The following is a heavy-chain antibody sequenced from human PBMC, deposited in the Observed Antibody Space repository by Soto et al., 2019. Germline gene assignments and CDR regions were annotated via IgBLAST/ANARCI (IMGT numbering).Heavy chain of an antibody. Sequence: PGGSLRLSCAASGFTFSIYGMHWVRQAPGKGLEWVAVISYDGSNKYYADSVKGRFTISRDNSKNTLYLQMNSLRAEDTAVYYCAKERGYSSGWSFDYWGQGTLVTVSS. J-gene: IGHJ4*02. CDR3: AKERGYSSGWSFDY. V-gene: IGHV3-30*18. D-gene: IGHD6-19*01. CDR1: GFTFSIYG. CDR2: ISYDGSNK.